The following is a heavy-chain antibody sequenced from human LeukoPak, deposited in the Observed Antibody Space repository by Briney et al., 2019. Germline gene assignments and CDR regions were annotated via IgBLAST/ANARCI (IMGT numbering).Heavy chain of an antibody. CDR1: GYTFTSYD. J-gene: IGHJ3*02. D-gene: IGHD6-13*01. Sequence: ASVKVSCKASGYTFTSYDINWVRQATGQGLEWMGWMNPNSGNTGYAQKFQGRVTMTRNTSISTAYMKLSSLRSEDTAVYYCARTGTRWGAFDIWGQGTMVTVSS. CDR3: ARTGTRWGAFDI. CDR2: MNPNSGNT. V-gene: IGHV1-8*01.